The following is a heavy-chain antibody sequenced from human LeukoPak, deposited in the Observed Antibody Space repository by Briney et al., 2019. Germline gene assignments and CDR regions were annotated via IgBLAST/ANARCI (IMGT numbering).Heavy chain of an antibody. J-gene: IGHJ4*02. Sequence: PSATLSRTCAVYGDSFSGYYWSWIRPSPGTGLEWIGEVNDRGTTDYNPNLKSRVTISVVTSSNQFSLKLTSVTAADTALYFCATRRGGPYPYYFDHWDQGALVTVSS. CDR1: GDSFSGYY. V-gene: IGHV4-34*01. CDR2: VNDRGTT. CDR3: ATRRGGPYPYYFDH. D-gene: IGHD2-15*01.